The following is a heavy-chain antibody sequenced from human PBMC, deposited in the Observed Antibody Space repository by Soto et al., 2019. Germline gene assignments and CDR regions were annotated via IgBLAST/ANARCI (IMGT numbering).Heavy chain of an antibody. Sequence: KPSETLSLTCTISGGSISTYFWSWIRQPPGKGLEWLGYINYSGSTNYNPSLRSRATMSIDTSKKQFSLKLRSVTAADTAVYYCARVGEGIEVAGRIHYFDYWGQGTQVTVSS. CDR2: INYSGST. J-gene: IGHJ4*02. CDR3: ARVGEGIEVAGRIHYFDY. D-gene: IGHD6-19*01. CDR1: GGSISTYF. V-gene: IGHV4-59*01.